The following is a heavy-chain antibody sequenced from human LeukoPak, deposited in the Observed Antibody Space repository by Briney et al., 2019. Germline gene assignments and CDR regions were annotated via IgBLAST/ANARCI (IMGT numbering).Heavy chain of an antibody. J-gene: IGHJ4*01. D-gene: IGHD6-13*01. V-gene: IGHV4-61*02. Sequence: SQTLSLTCTVSGGSISSGSYYWSWIRQPAGKGLEWIGRIYTSGSTNYNPSLKSRVTISVDTSKNQFSLKLSSVTAADTAVYYCARDQVGIAAAGGFXYWGXGXXVT. CDR1: GGSISSGSYY. CDR3: ARDQVGIAAAGGFXY. CDR2: IYTSGST.